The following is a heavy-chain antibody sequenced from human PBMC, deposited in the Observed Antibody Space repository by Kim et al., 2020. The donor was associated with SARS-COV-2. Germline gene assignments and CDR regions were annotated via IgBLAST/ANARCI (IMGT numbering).Heavy chain of an antibody. J-gene: IGHJ4*02. D-gene: IGHD6-13*01. CDR3: ARDCCEQQLLYYFDY. CDR2: ISYDGSNK. Sequence: GGSLRLSCAASGFTFSSYAMHWVRQAPGKGLEWVAVISYDGSNKYYADSVKGRLTISRDNSKNTLYLQMNSLRAEDTAVYYCARDCCEQQLLYYFDYWGQGTLVTVSS. V-gene: IGHV3-30*04. CDR1: GFTFSSYA.